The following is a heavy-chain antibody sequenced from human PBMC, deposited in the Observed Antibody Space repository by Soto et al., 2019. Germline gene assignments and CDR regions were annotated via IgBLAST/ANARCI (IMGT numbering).Heavy chain of an antibody. CDR3: AREEAQVAATRLGGPDY. Sequence: ASVKVSCKASGYTFTSYYMHWVRQAPGQGLEWMGIINPSGGSTSYAQKFQGRVTMTRDTSTSTVYMELSSLRSEDTAVYYCAREEAQVAATRLGGPDYWGQGTLVTVSS. V-gene: IGHV1-46*03. J-gene: IGHJ4*02. CDR1: GYTFTSYY. CDR2: INPSGGST. D-gene: IGHD2-15*01.